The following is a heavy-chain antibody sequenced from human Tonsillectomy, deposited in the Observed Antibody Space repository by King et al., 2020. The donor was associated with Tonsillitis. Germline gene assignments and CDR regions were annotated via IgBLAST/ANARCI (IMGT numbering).Heavy chain of an antibody. CDR1: GDYINRGDY. V-gene: IGHV4-38-2*01. CDR2: IHYDGSS. CDR3: SRVGYGDYRDDSFDC. Sequence: QLQESGPGLVKPSETLSLTCVVSGDYINRGDYWGWIRQPPGKGLEWIGCIHYDGSSYVNPSLKSRVSISMDTSKNQFSLNLNSVTAADTDLYYCSRVGYGDYRDDSFDCWGQGTLVTVSS. D-gene: IGHD4-17*01. J-gene: IGHJ3*01.